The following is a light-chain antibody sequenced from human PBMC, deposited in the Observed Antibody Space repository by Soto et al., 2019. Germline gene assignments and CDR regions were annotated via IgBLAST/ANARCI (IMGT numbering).Light chain of an antibody. CDR3: HQSDDSPWT. CDR2: GAS. V-gene: IGKV3-20*01. J-gene: IGKJ1*01. Sequence: ETVLTQSPDTLSLSPGERVTLSCRASQSLPSNSLAWYQQKPGQAPRLLFYGASSRATGIPDRFVGSGSGTDFTLIVTRLEAEDSAVYFCHQSDDSPWTFGQGTKVEV. CDR1: QSLPSNS.